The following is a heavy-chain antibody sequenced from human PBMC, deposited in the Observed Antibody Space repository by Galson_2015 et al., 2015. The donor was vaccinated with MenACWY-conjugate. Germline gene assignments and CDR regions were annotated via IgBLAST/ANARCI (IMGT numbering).Heavy chain of an antibody. V-gene: IGHV3-23*01. J-gene: IGHJ3*02. CDR1: GFTFSSYA. D-gene: IGHD5-24*01. CDR2: ISGSGGTT. Sequence: SLRLSCAASGFTFSSYAMSWVRQAPGKGLEWVSIISGSGGTTYYADSVKGRFTISRDNSKDTLYLQMNSLRAEDTAVYYCECATRYAFDIWGQGTMVTVSS. CDR3: ECATRYAFDI.